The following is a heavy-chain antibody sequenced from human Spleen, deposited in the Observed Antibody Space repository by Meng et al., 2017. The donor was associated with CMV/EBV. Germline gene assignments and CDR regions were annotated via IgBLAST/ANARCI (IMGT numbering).Heavy chain of an antibody. Sequence: GESLKISCAASGFTFSSYGMHWVRQAPGKGLEWVAFIRYDGSNKYYADSVKGRFTISRDNSKNTLYLQMNSLRAEDTAVYYCAKVPVGASGSGYWGQGTLSPSPQ. CDR2: IRYDGSNK. CDR1: GFTFSSYG. V-gene: IGHV3-30*02. J-gene: IGHJ4*02. CDR3: AKVPVGASGSGY. D-gene: IGHD1-26*01.